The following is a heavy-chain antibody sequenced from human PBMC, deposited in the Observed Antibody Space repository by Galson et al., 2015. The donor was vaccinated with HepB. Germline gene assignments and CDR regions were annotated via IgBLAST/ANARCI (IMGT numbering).Heavy chain of an antibody. Sequence: SLRLSCAASGFIFSSYAMNWVRQAPGKGLEWVSGLSGNGGSTYYADSVKGRFTISRDNSKNTLYLQMNSLRAEDTAVYYCAKVRGGYEFDYWGQGSLVTVSS. V-gene: IGHV3-23*01. CDR2: LSGNGGST. CDR3: AKVRGGYEFDY. J-gene: IGHJ4*02. CDR1: GFIFSSYA. D-gene: IGHD5-12*01.